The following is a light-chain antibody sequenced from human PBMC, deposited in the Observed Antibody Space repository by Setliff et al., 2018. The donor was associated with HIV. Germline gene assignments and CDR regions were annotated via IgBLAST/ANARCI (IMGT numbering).Light chain of an antibody. CDR2: DVS. CDR3: CSYAGTDTYI. J-gene: IGLJ1*01. V-gene: IGLV2-11*01. CDR1: SSDVGAYNY. Sequence: QSVLTQPRSVSGSPGQSVTLSCTGSSSDVGAYNYVSWYQQHPGKAPKLIIYDVSKRLSGVPDRFSGSKSGDTASLTISGLQSEDEADYYCCSYAGTDTYIFGSGTKVTVL.